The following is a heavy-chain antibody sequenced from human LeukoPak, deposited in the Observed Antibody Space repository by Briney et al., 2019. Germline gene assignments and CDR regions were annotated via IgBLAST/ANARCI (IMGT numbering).Heavy chain of an antibody. CDR1: GFTFSSYA. D-gene: IGHD3-10*01. J-gene: IGHJ4*02. V-gene: IGHV3-23*01. CDR3: AKDPGYYGSGSFDY. Sequence: GSLRLSCAASGFTFSSYAMSWVRQAPGKGLEWVSAISGSGGSTYYADSAKGRFTISRDNSKNTLYLQMNSLRAEDTAVYYCAKDPGYYGSGSFDYWGQGTLDTVSS. CDR2: ISGSGGST.